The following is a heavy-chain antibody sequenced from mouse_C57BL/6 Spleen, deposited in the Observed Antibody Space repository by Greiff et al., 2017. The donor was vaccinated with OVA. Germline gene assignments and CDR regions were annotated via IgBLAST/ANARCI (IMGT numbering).Heavy chain of an antibody. CDR3: AREGHYYGSSYDYFDY. Sequence: EVQGVESGGGLVKPGGSLKLSCAASGFTFSSYAMSWVRQTPEKRLEWVATISDGGSYTYYPDNVKGRFTISRDNAKNNLYLQMSHLKSEDTAMYYCAREGHYYGSSYDYFDYWGQGTTLTVSS. V-gene: IGHV5-4*01. CDR2: ISDGGSYT. CDR1: GFTFSSYA. J-gene: IGHJ2*01. D-gene: IGHD1-1*01.